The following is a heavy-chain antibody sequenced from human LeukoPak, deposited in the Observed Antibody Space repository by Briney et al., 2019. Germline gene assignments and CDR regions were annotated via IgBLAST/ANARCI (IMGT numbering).Heavy chain of an antibody. CDR3: AKSRGPRVTIYGVDVFPPFDS. V-gene: IGHV3-23*01. J-gene: IGHJ4*02. CDR1: GFSFSTYA. Sequence: GGSLRLSCAASGFSFSTYAMTWVRQAPGKGLEWVSSASGRGTYTYYADSVKGRFTISRVTSKNILYLQMDSLRAEDTAVYYCAKSRGPRVTIYGVDVFPPFDSWGQGALVSVSP. D-gene: IGHD3-3*01. CDR2: ASGRGTYT.